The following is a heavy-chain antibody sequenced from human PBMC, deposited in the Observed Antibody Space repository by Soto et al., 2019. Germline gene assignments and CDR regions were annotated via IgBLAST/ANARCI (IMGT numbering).Heavy chain of an antibody. Sequence: SETLSLTCTVSGGSISSYYWSWIRQPPGKGLEWIGYIYYSGSTNYNPSLKSRVTISVDTSKNQFSLNLSAVTAADTAVYFCARTTFYDIFTAYYSLFDYWGQGTLVTVSS. V-gene: IGHV4-59*12. CDR3: ARTTFYDIFTAYYSLFDY. D-gene: IGHD3-9*01. CDR1: GGSISSYY. J-gene: IGHJ4*02. CDR2: IYYSGST.